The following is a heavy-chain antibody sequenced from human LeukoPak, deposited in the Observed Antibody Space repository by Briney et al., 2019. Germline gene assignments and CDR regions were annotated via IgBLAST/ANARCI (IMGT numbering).Heavy chain of an antibody. CDR2: ISGRSSLI. J-gene: IGHJ4*02. Sequence: TGGSLRLSCTASGFTFSSYSMNWVRQAPGKGLEWVSYISGRSSLIYYADSVKGRLTISREHAKNSMYMEMNSLRAEATALYYCARDLYYYDSSGHYLFDYWGQGTLVTVSS. D-gene: IGHD3-22*01. CDR3: ARDLYYYDSSGHYLFDY. V-gene: IGHV3-48*04. CDR1: GFTFSSYS.